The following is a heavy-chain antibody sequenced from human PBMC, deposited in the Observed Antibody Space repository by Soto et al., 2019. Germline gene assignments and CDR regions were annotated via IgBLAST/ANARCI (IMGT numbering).Heavy chain of an antibody. CDR1: GYTFTSYD. CDR2: MNPNSGNT. Sequence: ASVKVSCKASGYTFTSYDINWVRQATGQGLEWMGWMNPNSGNTGYAQKFQGRVTMTRNTSISTAYMELSSLRSDDTAVYYCARVPISHYDFWSGYYSGRYYYYMDVWGKGTTVTVSS. J-gene: IGHJ6*03. D-gene: IGHD3-3*01. V-gene: IGHV1-8*01. CDR3: ARVPISHYDFWSGYYSGRYYYYMDV.